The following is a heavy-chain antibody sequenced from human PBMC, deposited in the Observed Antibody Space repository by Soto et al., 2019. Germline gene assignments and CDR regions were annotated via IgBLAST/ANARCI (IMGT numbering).Heavy chain of an antibody. CDR1: GDSISGSY. J-gene: IGHJ6*02. V-gene: IGHV4-59*08. D-gene: IGHD2-15*01. CDR2: IFYTGRT. CDR3: ARHLTYCSAGSCYSDFPYYGMDV. Sequence: SETLSLTCAVSGDSISGSYWSWIRQPPGKGLEWIGCIFYTGRTSYNPSLKSRITISVDTSKNQFSLKLSSVTAADTAVYYCARHLTYCSAGSCYSDFPYYGMDVWGQGTTVTVSS.